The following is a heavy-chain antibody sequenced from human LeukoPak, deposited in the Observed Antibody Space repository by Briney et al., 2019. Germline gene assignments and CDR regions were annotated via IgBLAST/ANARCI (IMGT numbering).Heavy chain of an antibody. J-gene: IGHJ3*02. D-gene: IGHD3-3*01. V-gene: IGHV1-46*01. CDR2: INPSGGST. Sequence: ASVKVSCKASGYTFTSYYMHWVRQAPGQGLEWMGLINPSGGSTSYAQKFQGRVTMTTDTSTSTAYMELRSLRSDDTAVYYCARDDQDYDFWSGYYGRHDAFDIWGQGTMVTVSS. CDR1: GYTFTSYY. CDR3: ARDDQDYDFWSGYYGRHDAFDI.